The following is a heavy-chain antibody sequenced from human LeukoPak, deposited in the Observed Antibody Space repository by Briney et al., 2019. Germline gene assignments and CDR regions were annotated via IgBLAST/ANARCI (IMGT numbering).Heavy chain of an antibody. J-gene: IGHJ6*02. CDR3: ARGLRGDYGDYSYYYGMDV. D-gene: IGHD4-17*01. CDR1: GGSFSGYY. Sequence: PSETLSLTCAVYGGSFSGYYWSWIRQPPGKGLEWIGEISHSGSTNYNPSLKSRVTISVDTSKNQFSLKLSSVTAADTAVYYCARGLRGDYGDYSYYYGMDVWGQGTTVTVSS. V-gene: IGHV4-34*01. CDR2: ISHSGST.